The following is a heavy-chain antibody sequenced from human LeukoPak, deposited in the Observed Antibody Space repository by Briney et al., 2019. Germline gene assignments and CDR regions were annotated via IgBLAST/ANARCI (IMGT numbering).Heavy chain of an antibody. CDR1: GFTFSSYS. CDR2: ISSSSSYI. CDR3: AREGWAGIPFDY. D-gene: IGHD5-18*01. Sequence: GGSLRPSCAASGFTFSSYSMNWVRQAPGKGLEWVSSISSSSSYIYYADSVKGRFTISRDNAKNSLYLQMNSLRAEDTAVYYCAREGWAGIPFDYWGQGTLVTVSS. J-gene: IGHJ4*02. V-gene: IGHV3-21*01.